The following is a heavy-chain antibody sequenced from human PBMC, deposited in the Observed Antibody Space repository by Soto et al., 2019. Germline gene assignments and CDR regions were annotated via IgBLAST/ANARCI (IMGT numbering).Heavy chain of an antibody. CDR3: ARGGDYIYYYYGMDG. Sequence: PSETLSLTCTVSGGSISSSSYYWGWIRQPPGKRLEWIGSIYYSGSTYYNPSLKSRVTISVDTSKNQFSLKLSSVTAAYTAVYYCARGGDYIYYYYGMDGWGQGTTVT. V-gene: IGHV4-39*01. D-gene: IGHD4-17*01. CDR1: GGSISSSSYY. J-gene: IGHJ6*02. CDR2: IYYSGST.